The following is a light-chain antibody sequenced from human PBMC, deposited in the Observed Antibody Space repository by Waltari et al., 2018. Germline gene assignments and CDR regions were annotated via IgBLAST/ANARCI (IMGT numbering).Light chain of an antibody. V-gene: IGLV2-14*01. CDR3: CSYTTASTVV. J-gene: IGLJ2*01. Sequence: QSALTQPASVSGSPGQSIPISCTGTSGDIGAYKYVSWYQNHPDKAPKLIIYEVSNRPSGVSNRFSGSKSGNTASLTISGLQTEDESHYYCCSYTTASTVVFGGGTKVTVL. CDR1: SGDIGAYKY. CDR2: EVS.